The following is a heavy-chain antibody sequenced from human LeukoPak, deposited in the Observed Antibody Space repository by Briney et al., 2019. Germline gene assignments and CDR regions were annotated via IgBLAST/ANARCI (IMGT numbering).Heavy chain of an antibody. CDR2: IRFDGSNK. Sequence: GGSLRLSCGASGFTFSSFGMHWVRQAPGKGLEWVAFIRFDGSNKYYADSVKGRFTISRDNSKNTLYLQMNSLRAEDTAVYYCAKDISRGWGPFDYWGQGTLVTVSS. CDR1: GFTFSSFG. V-gene: IGHV3-30*02. CDR3: AKDISRGWGPFDY. D-gene: IGHD1-26*01. J-gene: IGHJ4*02.